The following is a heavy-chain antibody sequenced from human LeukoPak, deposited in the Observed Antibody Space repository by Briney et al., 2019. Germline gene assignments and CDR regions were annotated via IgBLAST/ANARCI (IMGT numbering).Heavy chain of an antibody. CDR2: IYSGGST. Sequence: PGGSLRLSCAASGFTVSSNYMSWVRQAPGKGLEWVSVIYSGGSTYYADSVKGRFTISRDNSKNTLYLQMNSLRAEDTAVYYCAREGIAVAGISMDYWGQGTLVTVSS. D-gene: IGHD6-19*01. CDR3: AREGIAVAGISMDY. J-gene: IGHJ4*02. CDR1: GFTVSSNY. V-gene: IGHV3-53*01.